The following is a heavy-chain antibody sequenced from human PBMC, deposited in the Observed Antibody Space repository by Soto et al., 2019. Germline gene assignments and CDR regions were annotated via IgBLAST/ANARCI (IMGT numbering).Heavy chain of an antibody. CDR3: ASLGGSGNYFPYFNY. Sequence: QVQLQESGPGLVKPSETLSLTCTVSGGSINNYFWAWIRQPPGKGLEWIGYINNSGSTKYNPSLKSRVTISVDTSKNQIALNLSSVTAADTAVYYCASLGGSGNYFPYFNYWGQGTLVTVSS. D-gene: IGHD3-10*01. J-gene: IGHJ4*02. CDR1: GGSINNYF. CDR2: INNSGST. V-gene: IGHV4-59*08.